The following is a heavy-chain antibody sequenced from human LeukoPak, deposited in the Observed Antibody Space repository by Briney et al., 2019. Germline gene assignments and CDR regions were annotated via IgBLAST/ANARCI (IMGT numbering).Heavy chain of an antibody. V-gene: IGHV3-48*03. J-gene: IGHJ6*03. CDR1: GFTFSSYE. CDR2: ISSSGSTI. CDR3: ARERWLRYYMGV. D-gene: IGHD5-12*01. Sequence: GGSLRLSCAASGFTFSSYEMNWVRQAPGKGLEWVSYISSSGSTIYYADSVKGRFTISRDNAKNSLYLQMNSLRAEDTAVYYCARERWLRYYMGVWGKGTTVTVSS.